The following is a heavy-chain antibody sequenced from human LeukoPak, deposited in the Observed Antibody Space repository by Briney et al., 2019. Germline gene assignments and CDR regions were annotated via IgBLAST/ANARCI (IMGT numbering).Heavy chain of an antibody. CDR3: SRARGGNDY. CDR2: IYYSGST. Sequence: SETLSLTYAVYGRSFSGYYWSWIRQPPGKGLEWIGYIYYSGSTNYNPSLKSRVTISVDTSKIQFSLKLSSVTAADAGVYYCSRARGGNDYWGQGTLVTVSS. J-gene: IGHJ4*02. CDR1: GRSFSGYY. V-gene: IGHV4-59*01. D-gene: IGHD3-16*01.